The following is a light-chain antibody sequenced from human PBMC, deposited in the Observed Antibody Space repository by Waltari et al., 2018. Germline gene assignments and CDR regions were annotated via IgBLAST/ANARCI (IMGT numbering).Light chain of an antibody. Sequence: QSALTQPASVSGSPGQAITISCTGTSSDVGGYNYVSCYQQHPGKAPKLMIYDVSKRPSGVSNRFSCSKSGNTASLTISGLQAEDEADYYCSSYTSSSTFVVFGGGTKLTVL. V-gene: IGLV2-14*01. CDR1: SSDVGGYNY. CDR2: DVS. CDR3: SSYTSSSTFVV. J-gene: IGLJ2*01.